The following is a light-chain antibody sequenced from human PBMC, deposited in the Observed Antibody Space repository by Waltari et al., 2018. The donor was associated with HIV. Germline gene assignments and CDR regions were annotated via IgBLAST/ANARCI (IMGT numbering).Light chain of an antibody. CDR2: EVT. CDR3: NSYAISSTLGV. Sequence: QSAVTQPASASGSPGQSITISCTGTSSDVGGYNSLSWYQQHPGKAPKLMIYEVTNRPSGVSNRFSGSKSGNTASLTISGLQAEDEADYYCNSYAISSTLGVFGGGTKLTVL. J-gene: IGLJ3*02. V-gene: IGLV2-14*01. CDR1: SSDVGGYNS.